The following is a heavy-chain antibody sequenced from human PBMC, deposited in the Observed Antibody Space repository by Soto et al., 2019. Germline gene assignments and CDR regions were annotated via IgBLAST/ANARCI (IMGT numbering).Heavy chain of an antibody. D-gene: IGHD3-3*01. CDR2: ISYDGSNK. V-gene: IGHV3-30*18. Sequence: GGSLRLSCAASGFTFSSYGMHWVRQAPGKGLEWVAVISYDGSNKYYADSVKGRFTISRDNSKNTLYLQMNSLRAEDTAVYYCAKDLAIFGVVIMDVYYYYGMDVWGQGATVTVSS. J-gene: IGHJ6*02. CDR1: GFTFSSYG. CDR3: AKDLAIFGVVIMDVYYYYGMDV.